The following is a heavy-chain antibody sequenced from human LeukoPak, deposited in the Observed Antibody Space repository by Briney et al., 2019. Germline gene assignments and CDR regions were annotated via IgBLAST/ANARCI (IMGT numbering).Heavy chain of an antibody. CDR2: IYYSGST. J-gene: IGHJ5*02. CDR1: GVSISSGDYY. D-gene: IGHD6-13*01. CDR3: ARVESEIAPSHPYNWFDP. Sequence: PSQTLSLTCTVSGVSISSGDYYWRWIRQPPGKGQEWIGYIYYSGSTYYNPSLKSRVTISVDTSKNQFSLKLSSVTAADTAVYYCARVESEIAPSHPYNWFDPWGQGTLVTVSS. V-gene: IGHV4-30-4*01.